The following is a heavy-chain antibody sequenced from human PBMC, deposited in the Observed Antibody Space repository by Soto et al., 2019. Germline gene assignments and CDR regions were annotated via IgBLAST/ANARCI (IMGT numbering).Heavy chain of an antibody. V-gene: IGHV3-74*01. CDR3: ARIKLPRYHYYYGMDV. Sequence: EEQLVESGGGLVQPGGSLRLSCAASGFTFTDYWIHWVRQAPGKGLVWVSRISSDGTGTTYVDSVKGRFTISRDNVKNTVYLQMNSLRAEDTAVYFCARIKLPRYHYYYGMDVWGQGTTVTVSS. J-gene: IGHJ6*02. CDR1: GFTFTDYW. D-gene: IGHD2-15*01. CDR2: ISSDGTGT.